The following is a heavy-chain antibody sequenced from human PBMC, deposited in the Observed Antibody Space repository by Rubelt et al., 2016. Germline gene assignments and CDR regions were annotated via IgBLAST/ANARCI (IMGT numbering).Heavy chain of an antibody. Sequence: QVQLQESGPGLVKPSETLSLTCTVSGGSISSYYWSWIRQPPGKGLEGIGEINHSGSTNYNPSLRGWFTKSGDPSKTQFSRKRGSVTAAETAVYYCARLFTIFGVVGVGMDVWGQGTTVTVSS. V-gene: IGHV4-59*12. CDR2: INHSGST. D-gene: IGHD3-3*01. CDR1: GGSISSYY. J-gene: IGHJ6*02. CDR3: ARLFTIFGVVGVGMDV.